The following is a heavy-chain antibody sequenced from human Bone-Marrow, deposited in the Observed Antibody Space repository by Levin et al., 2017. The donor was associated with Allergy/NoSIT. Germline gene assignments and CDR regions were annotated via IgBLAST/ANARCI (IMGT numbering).Heavy chain of an antibody. D-gene: IGHD2-2*01. V-gene: IGHV3-23*01. CDR2: ISGGGGST. J-gene: IGHJ4*02. CDR3: AKAHSVVIPAAIRSFDY. Sequence: PGGSLRLSCAASGFSFSSYAMSWVRQAPGKGLEWVSAISGGGGSTYYADAVKGRFTISRDNSKNTLYLQMNSLRVEDTALYYCAKAHSVVIPAAIRSFDYWGQGTLVTVSS. CDR1: GFSFSSYA.